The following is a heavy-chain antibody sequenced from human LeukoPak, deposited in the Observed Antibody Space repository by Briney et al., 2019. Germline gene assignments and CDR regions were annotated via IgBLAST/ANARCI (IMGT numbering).Heavy chain of an antibody. J-gene: IGHJ6*02. V-gene: IGHV4-59*01. CDR3: ARGDTYYYGMDV. D-gene: IGHD5-18*01. CDR2: IYYSGST. Sequence: KSSETLSLTCTVSGGSISTYYWSWIRQPPGKGLEWIGYIYYSGSTNYNPSLKSRVTISVDTSKNQFSLKLNSVTAADTAVYYCARGDTYYYGMDVRGQGRTVTVSS. CDR1: GGSISTYY.